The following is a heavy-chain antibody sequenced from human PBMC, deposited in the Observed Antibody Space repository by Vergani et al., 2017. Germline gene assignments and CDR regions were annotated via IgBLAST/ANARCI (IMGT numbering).Heavy chain of an antibody. CDR2: INSYGSST. CDR1: GFTFSNYW. D-gene: IGHD6-25*01. Sequence: EVQLVESGGGLVQPGGSLRLSCVPSGFTFSNYWMHWVRQAPGKGLVWVSRINSYGSSTSYADSVKGRFSISRDNAKNILYLQMNSLRVEDTAVYYCARDPSARAGARTGNFDYWGQGTLVTVSS. V-gene: IGHV3-74*01. J-gene: IGHJ4*02. CDR3: ARDPSARAGARTGNFDY.